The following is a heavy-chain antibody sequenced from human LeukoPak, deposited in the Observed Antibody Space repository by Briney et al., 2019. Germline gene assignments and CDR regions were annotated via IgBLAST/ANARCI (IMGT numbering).Heavy chain of an antibody. CDR1: GFTFSNYS. CDR2: ISGSTGST. J-gene: IGHJ4*02. CDR3: AKRQVSAIVGATTLDY. D-gene: IGHD1-26*01. V-gene: IGHV3-23*01. Sequence: GGSLRLSCAASGFTFSNYSMNCVRQAPGKGLEWVSLISGSTGSTYYADSVKGRFSISRDNSKNTVYLQMNSLRVEDTAVYYCAKRQVSAIVGATTLDYWGQGTLVTVSS.